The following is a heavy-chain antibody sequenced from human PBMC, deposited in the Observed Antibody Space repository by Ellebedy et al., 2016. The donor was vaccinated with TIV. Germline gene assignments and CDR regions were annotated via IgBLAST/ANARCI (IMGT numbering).Heavy chain of an antibody. CDR2: TYYRSKWYN. Sequence: LRLSCAISGDSVSRNSVAWNWIRKSPSSGVEWLGRTYYRSKWYNDYAVSVKSRITINPDTSKNQFSLQLNSVTPEDTAVYYCARDDCSGGSCHWWFAPWGQGTLVTVSS. V-gene: IGHV6-1*01. J-gene: IGHJ5*02. CDR3: ARDDCSGGSCHWWFAP. D-gene: IGHD2-15*01. CDR1: GDSVSRNSVA.